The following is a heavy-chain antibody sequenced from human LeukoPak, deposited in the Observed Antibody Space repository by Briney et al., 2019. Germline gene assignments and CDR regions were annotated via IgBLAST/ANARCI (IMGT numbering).Heavy chain of an antibody. Sequence: PSETLSLTCTVSGGSISSYYWSWIRQPPEKGLEWIGYMYYSGSTNYNPSLKSRVTISVDTSKNQFSLKLSSVTAADAAVYYCARAGVASPAFDIWGQGTMATVSS. J-gene: IGHJ3*02. V-gene: IGHV4-59*12. CDR2: MYYSGST. CDR3: ARAGVASPAFDI. CDR1: GGSISSYY. D-gene: IGHD3-3*01.